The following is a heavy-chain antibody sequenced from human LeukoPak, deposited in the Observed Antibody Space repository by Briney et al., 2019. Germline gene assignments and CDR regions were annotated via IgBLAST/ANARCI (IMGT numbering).Heavy chain of an antibody. CDR1: GYTFTSYG. V-gene: IGHV1-18*01. CDR3: ATSTKYKTTWGAFDI. J-gene: IGHJ3*02. Sequence: GASVKVSCKASGYTFTSYGISWVRQAPGQGLEWMGWISAYNGNTNYAQKLQGRVTMTTDTSTSTAYMELRSLRSDDTAVYYCATSTKYKTTWGAFDIWGQGTMVTVSS. D-gene: IGHD1-14*01. CDR2: ISAYNGNT.